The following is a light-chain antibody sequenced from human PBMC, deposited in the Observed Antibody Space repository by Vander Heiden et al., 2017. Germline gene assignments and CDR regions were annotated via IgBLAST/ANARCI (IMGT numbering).Light chain of an antibody. V-gene: IGKV1-39*01. Sequence: DMQRTQSPSSLSASVGARVTIACRASQSISSYLTWHQQKPGKAPKLLIYAASSLQSGVPSRFSRRGHGTDFTLTISRLQPEDFATYYCQQSHSTPYTFGQGTKLDIK. J-gene: IGKJ2*01. CDR2: AAS. CDR3: QQSHSTPYT. CDR1: QSISSY.